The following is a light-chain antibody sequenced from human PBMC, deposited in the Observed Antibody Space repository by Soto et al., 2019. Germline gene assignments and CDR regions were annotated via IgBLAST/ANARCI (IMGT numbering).Light chain of an antibody. Sequence: EIVMTQSAATLSVSPGGRATLSCRASQSISDTLAWYQQKPGQAPRLLIHGASTRATGFPARFSGSGSGTDFTLTISSLQSEDSAVYYCQKYDNWPWTFGQGTKVDIK. J-gene: IGKJ1*01. CDR2: GAS. CDR1: QSISDT. V-gene: IGKV3-15*01. CDR3: QKYDNWPWT.